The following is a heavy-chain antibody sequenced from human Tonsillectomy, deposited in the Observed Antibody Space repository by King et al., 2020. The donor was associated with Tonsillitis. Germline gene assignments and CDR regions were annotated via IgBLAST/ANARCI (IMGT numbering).Heavy chain of an antibody. CDR1: GYIFTSYW. CDR2: IHPGDSDT. V-gene: IGHV5-51*01. Sequence: QLVQSGAEVKKPGESLKISCQGSGYIFTSYWIGWVRQMPGKGLEWMGIIHPGDSDTRYSPSFQGQVAISADRSIGTAYLLWSSLKASDTAIYYCARQGDHYFGSGSFTDWGQGTLVTVSS. CDR3: ARQGDHYFGSGSFTD. J-gene: IGHJ4*02. D-gene: IGHD3-10*01.